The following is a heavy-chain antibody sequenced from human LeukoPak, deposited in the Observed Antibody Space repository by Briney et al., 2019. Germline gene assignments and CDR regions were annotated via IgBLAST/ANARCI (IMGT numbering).Heavy chain of an antibody. Sequence: GRSLRLSCAASGFTLSSYGMHWVRQAPGKGLEWVAVISYDGSNKYYADSVKGRFTISRDNSKNTLYLQMNSLRAEDTAVYYCAKDERYFDWLLSDYYYYYGMDVWGKGTTVTVSS. J-gene: IGHJ6*04. CDR1: GFTLSSYG. CDR3: AKDERYFDWLLSDYYYYYGMDV. CDR2: ISYDGSNK. D-gene: IGHD3-9*01. V-gene: IGHV3-30*18.